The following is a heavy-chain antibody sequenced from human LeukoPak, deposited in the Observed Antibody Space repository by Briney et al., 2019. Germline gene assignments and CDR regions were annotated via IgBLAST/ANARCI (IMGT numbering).Heavy chain of an antibody. Sequence: EASVTVSCKTSGYTFTDYGVSWVRQAPGQGFEWMGWISAYNGDTNYAQKVQGRVTMTTDTSTSTAYMELRSLRSDDTAVYYCARDGPYKDIWTGKLPHYFHYHMDVWGKGTTVTISS. CDR1: GYTFTDYG. J-gene: IGHJ6*03. D-gene: IGHD3-9*01. V-gene: IGHV1-18*01. CDR3: ARDGPYKDIWTGKLPHYFHYHMDV. CDR2: ISAYNGDT.